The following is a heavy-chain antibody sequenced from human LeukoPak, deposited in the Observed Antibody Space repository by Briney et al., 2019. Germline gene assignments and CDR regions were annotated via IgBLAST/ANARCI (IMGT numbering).Heavy chain of an antibody. CDR1: GFTFSSYE. J-gene: IGHJ4*02. V-gene: IGHV3-48*03. CDR3: ARGAKYYDILIGFGSGPVMAKGFDY. D-gene: IGHD3-9*01. CDR2: ISSSGSTI. Sequence: GGSLRLSCAASGFTFSSYEMNWVRQAPGKGLEWVSYISSSGSTIYYADSVKGRFTISRDNAKNSLYLQMNSLRAEDTAVYYCARGAKYYDILIGFGSGPVMAKGFDYWGQGTLVTVSS.